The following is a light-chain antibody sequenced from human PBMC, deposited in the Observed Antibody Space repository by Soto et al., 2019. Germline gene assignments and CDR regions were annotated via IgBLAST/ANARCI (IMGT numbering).Light chain of an antibody. CDR3: QQYGNSPLT. J-gene: IGKJ4*01. CDR1: QSFSSSY. CDR2: GAS. V-gene: IGKV3-20*01. Sequence: EIVLTQSPGTLSLSPGERATLSCRASQSFSSSYLAWYQQKPGQAPRLLMYGASSRATGVPDRFSGSGSGTDFTLTISRLEPEDFAVYYCQQYGNSPLTFGGGTKLEI.